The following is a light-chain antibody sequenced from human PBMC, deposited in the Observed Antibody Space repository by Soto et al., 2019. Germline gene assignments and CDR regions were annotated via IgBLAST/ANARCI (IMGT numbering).Light chain of an antibody. Sequence: DIPLTQSPSTLSAFVSSRVTITGRASQSVNSWLAWYQQRPGKAPKLLIYDASTLESGVPSRFSGSGSGTEFTLTISSLQPDDFATYYCHQYNSYHTFGGGTKVDI. J-gene: IGKJ4*01. V-gene: IGKV1-5*01. CDR2: DAS. CDR3: HQYNSYHT. CDR1: QSVNSW.